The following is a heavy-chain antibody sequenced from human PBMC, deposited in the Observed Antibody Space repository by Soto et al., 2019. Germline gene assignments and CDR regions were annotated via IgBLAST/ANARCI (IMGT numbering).Heavy chain of an antibody. J-gene: IGHJ5*02. D-gene: IGHD6-13*01. V-gene: IGHV4-61*01. CDR1: GGSVSSDSYY. Sequence: PSETLSLTCTVSGGSVSSDSYYWSWIRQPPGKGLEWIGYIYYSGSTNYNPSLKSRVTISVDTSKNQFSLKLSSVTAADTAVYYCARGRGLAAAGPYNWFDPWGQGTLVTVSS. CDR2: IYYSGST. CDR3: ARGRGLAAAGPYNWFDP.